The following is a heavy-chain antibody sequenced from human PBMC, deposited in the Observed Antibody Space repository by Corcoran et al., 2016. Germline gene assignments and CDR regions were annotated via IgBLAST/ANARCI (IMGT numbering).Heavy chain of an antibody. CDR2: IYYSGST. J-gene: IGHJ6*02. D-gene: IGHD4-17*01. CDR3: ARDCPVTMGKGNYYYGMDV. Sequence: QVQLQESGPGLVKPSETLSLTCTVSGGSVSSGSYYWSWIRQPPGKGLEWIGYIYYSGSTNYNPSLKSRVTISVDTSKNQFSLKLSSVPAAETAVYYCARDCPVTMGKGNYYYGMDVWGQGTTVTVSS. CDR1: GGSVSSGSYY. V-gene: IGHV4-61*01.